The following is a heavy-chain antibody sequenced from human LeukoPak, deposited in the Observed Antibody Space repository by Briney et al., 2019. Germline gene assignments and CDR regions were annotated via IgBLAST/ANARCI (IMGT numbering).Heavy chain of an antibody. CDR2: ISSSGSTI. J-gene: IGHJ4*02. Sequence: GGSLRLSCAASRFTFSSYEMNWLRQAPGKGLEWVSYISSSGSTIYYADSVKGRFTISRDNAKNSLYLQMNSLRAEDTALYYCARGTGSGSLFIYWGQGTLVTVSS. CDR3: ARGTGSGSLFIY. CDR1: RFTFSSYE. V-gene: IGHV3-48*03. D-gene: IGHD3-10*01.